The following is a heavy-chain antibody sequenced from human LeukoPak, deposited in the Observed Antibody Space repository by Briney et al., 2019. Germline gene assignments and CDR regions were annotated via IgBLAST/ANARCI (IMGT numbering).Heavy chain of an antibody. D-gene: IGHD4/OR15-4a*01. V-gene: IGHV1-18*01. CDR1: GYTFTSYG. CDR2: ISGYNDNA. J-gene: IGHJ4*02. CDR3: VRDFGFGALDY. Sequence: GASVKVSCKASGYTFTSYGISWVRQAPGQGLEWMGWISGYNDNAKYAQKVLGRVTMTTDTSTSTAYMEVRSLRSDDTAVYYCVRDFGFGALDYWGQGTLVIVSS.